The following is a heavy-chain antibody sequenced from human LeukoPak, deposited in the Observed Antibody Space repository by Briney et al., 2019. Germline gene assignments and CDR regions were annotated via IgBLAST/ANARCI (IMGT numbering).Heavy chain of an antibody. J-gene: IGHJ5*02. Sequence: GGSLRLSCAASGFTFSNYAMSWVRQAPGKGLEWVSGISGSGGSTYYADSVKGRLTISRDNSKNTLYVQMNSLRAEDTAVYYCARGRWFDPWGQGTLVTVSS. V-gene: IGHV3-23*01. CDR3: ARGRWFDP. CDR2: ISGSGGST. CDR1: GFTFSNYA.